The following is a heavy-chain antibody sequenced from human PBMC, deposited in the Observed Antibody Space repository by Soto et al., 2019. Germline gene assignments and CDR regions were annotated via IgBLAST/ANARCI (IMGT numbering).Heavy chain of an antibody. V-gene: IGHV1-69*02. CDR3: ASPTEYSSLPHLDNALDI. CDR1: GGTFRSYT. J-gene: IGHJ3*02. D-gene: IGHD6-6*01. Sequence: ASVKVSCKASGGTFRSYTISWVRQAPGQGLEWMGRIIPILGIANYAQKFQGRVTITADKSTSTAYMELSSLRSEDTAVYYCASPTEYSSLPHLDNALDIRGQGTMVT. CDR2: IIPILGIA.